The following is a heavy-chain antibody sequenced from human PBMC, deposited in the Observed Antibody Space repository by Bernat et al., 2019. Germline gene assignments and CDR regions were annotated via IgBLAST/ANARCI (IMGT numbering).Heavy chain of an antibody. V-gene: IGHV3-30*03. CDR1: GFTFSSYG. CDR2: ISYDGSNK. CDR3: APFIAAAGVDY. Sequence: QVQLVESGGGVVQPGRSLRLSCAASGFTFSSYGMHWVRQAPGKGLEWVAVISYDGSNKYYADSVKGRFTISRDNSKNTLYLQMNCLRAEDTAVYYCAPFIAAAGVDYWGQGTLVTVSS. J-gene: IGHJ4*02. D-gene: IGHD6-13*01.